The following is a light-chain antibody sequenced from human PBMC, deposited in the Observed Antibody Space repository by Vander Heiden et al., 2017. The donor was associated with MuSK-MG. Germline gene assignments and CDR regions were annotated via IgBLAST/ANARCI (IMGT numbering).Light chain of an antibody. V-gene: IGLV1-47*01. Sequence: QPVLTQPPSASGTPGQRVTISCSATSPNIGSNYVYWYQQLPGTAPKLLIYRNNQRPSGVPDRFSGSKSGTSASLAISGLRSEDEADYYCAAWDDSLSGRVFGGGTKLTVL. CDR2: RNN. CDR3: AAWDDSLSGRV. CDR1: SPNIGSNY. J-gene: IGLJ3*02.